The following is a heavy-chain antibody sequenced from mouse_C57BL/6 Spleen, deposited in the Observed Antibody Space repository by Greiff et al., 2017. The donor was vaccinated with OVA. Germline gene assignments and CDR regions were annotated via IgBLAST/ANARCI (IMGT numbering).Heavy chain of an antibody. CDR2: IDPSDSYT. D-gene: IGHD2-4*01. CDR1: GYTFTSYW. CDR3: ARRLYDYDGSPFDY. J-gene: IGHJ2*01. Sequence: VQLQQPGAELVKPGASVKLSCKASGYTFTSYWMQWVKQRPGQGLEWIGEIDPSDSYTNYNQKLKGKATLTVDTSSSTAYMQLSSLTAEDSAVYYCARRLYDYDGSPFDYWGQGTTLTVSS. V-gene: IGHV1-50*01.